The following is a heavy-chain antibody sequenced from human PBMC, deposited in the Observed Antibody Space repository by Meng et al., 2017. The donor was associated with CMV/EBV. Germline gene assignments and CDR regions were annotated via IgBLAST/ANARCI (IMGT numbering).Heavy chain of an antibody. V-gene: IGHV4-34*01. CDR2: INHSGST. J-gene: IGHJ4*02. CDR3: ARESMVRGED. Sequence: APLPGWGQERLKPSETPPLPCVVYGGSFSGYYWSCIRQPPGKGLEWIGEINHSGSTNYNPSLKSRVTISVDTSKNQFSLKLSSVTAADTAVYYCARESMVRGEDWGQGTLVTVSS. CDR1: GGSFSGYY. D-gene: IGHD3-10*01.